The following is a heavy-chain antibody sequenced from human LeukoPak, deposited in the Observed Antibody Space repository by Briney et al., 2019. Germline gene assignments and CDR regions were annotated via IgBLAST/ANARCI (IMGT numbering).Heavy chain of an antibody. Sequence: PGGSLRLSCAASGFTFSSYWMSWVRQAPGKGLEWVANIKQDGSEKYYVDSVKGRFTISRDNAKNSLYLQMNSLRAEDTAVYYCARVGYYDYVWGSYRHPFDYWGQGTLVTVSS. CDR3: ARVGYYDYVWGSYRHPFDY. J-gene: IGHJ4*02. V-gene: IGHV3-7*03. CDR2: IKQDGSEK. CDR1: GFTFSSYW. D-gene: IGHD3-16*02.